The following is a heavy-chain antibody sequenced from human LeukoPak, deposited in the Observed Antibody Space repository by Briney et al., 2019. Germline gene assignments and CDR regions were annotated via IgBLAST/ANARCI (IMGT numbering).Heavy chain of an antibody. V-gene: IGHV4-4*07. J-gene: IGHJ4*02. Sequence: SETLSLTGAVSGGSITGFFWTWIRQPAGEGLQYIGRIFSRGGANYNPSLQSRVAMSVDTSQNLFSLKLTSVTAADTAVYFCARVATPDVSSPLDFWGQGILVTVSS. CDR2: IFSRGGA. D-gene: IGHD6-19*01. CDR1: GGSITGFF. CDR3: ARVATPDVSSPLDF.